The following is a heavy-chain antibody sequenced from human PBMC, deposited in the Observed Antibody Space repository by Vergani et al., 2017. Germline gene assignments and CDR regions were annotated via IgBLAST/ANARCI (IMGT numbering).Heavy chain of an antibody. CDR2: IRSKAYGQAT. V-gene: IGHV3-49*03. CDR1: GFTFGYYA. CDR3: ARGYCTNSICRGKVDS. D-gene: IGHD2-8*01. Sequence: EVEVVESGGGLVQPGGSLRLSCTASGFTFGYYAMDWFRQAPGQGLEWVGGIRSKAYGQATIYAASVKGRFTISIDNSTDTLYLQMNSLRAEDTAVYYCARGYCTNSICRGKVDSWGQGTLVTVSS. J-gene: IGHJ4*02.